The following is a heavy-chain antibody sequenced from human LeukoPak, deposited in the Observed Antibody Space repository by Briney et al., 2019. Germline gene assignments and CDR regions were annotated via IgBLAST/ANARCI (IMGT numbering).Heavy chain of an antibody. CDR2: INIKGDDT. CDR3: VKDLRGGGYYTSFDY. D-gene: IGHD3-10*01. J-gene: IGHJ4*02. CDR1: GFTFTTYS. Sequence: GGSLRLSCSASGFTFTTYSMHWVRQAPGKGLELVSTINIKGDDTYYADSVKGRFTISRDNSRKTLYPQMSSLRAEDTAVYYCVKDLRGGGYYTSFDYWGQGTLVTVSS. V-gene: IGHV3-64D*09.